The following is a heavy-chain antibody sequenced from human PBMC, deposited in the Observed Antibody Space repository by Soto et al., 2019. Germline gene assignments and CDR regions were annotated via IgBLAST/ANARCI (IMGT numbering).Heavy chain of an antibody. V-gene: IGHV4-59*01. CDR2: IYYSGST. J-gene: IGHJ4*02. D-gene: IGHD3-9*01. CDR3: ARGDYDILTGYYTLYFDY. CDR1: GGSISSYY. Sequence: SETLSLTCTVSGGSISSYYWSWIRQPPGKGLEWIGYIYYSGSTNYNPSLKSRVTISVDTSKNQFSLKLSSVTAADTAVYYCARGDYDILTGYYTLYFDYWGQGTLVTVSS.